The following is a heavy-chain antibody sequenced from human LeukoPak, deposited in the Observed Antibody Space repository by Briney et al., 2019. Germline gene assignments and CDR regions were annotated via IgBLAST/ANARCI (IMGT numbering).Heavy chain of an antibody. CDR1: GYTFTGYY. CDR3: ARGGNKDYLIPDY. Sequence: ASVKVSCKASGYTFTGYYIYRVRQAPGQGLEWMGWINPNSGGTNYAQKFQGRVTMTRDTSISTAYMELSRLRSDDTAVYYCARGGNKDYLIPDYWGQGTLVTVSS. V-gene: IGHV1-2*02. CDR2: INPNSGGT. D-gene: IGHD4-23*01. J-gene: IGHJ4*02.